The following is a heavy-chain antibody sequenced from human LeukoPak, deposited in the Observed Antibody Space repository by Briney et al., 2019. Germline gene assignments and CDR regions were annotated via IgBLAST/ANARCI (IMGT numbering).Heavy chain of an antibody. CDR1: GFTFSSYT. V-gene: IGHV3-21*01. J-gene: IGHJ4*02. CDR3: ARAYCSTTTCYRVHFDY. D-gene: IGHD2-2*02. Sequence: GGSLRLSCAASGFTFSSYTMNWVRQAPGKGLEWVSSISYSSSYIYYADSVKGRFTISRDNAKNSLYLQMNSLRAEDTAVYYCARAYCSTTTCYRVHFDYWGQGTLVTVSS. CDR2: ISYSSSYI.